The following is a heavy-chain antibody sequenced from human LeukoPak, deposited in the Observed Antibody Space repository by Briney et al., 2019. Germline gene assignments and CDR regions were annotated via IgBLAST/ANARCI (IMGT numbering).Heavy chain of an antibody. CDR2: IYYSGST. CDR1: GGSIGSSSYY. Sequence: SETLSLTCTVSGGSIGSSSYYWGWIRQPPGKGLNWIGSIYYSGSTYYNPSLKSRVTISLDTSKNQFSLKLSSVTAADTAVYYCARDGEMATIENYFDYWGQGTLVTVSS. J-gene: IGHJ4*02. D-gene: IGHD5-24*01. CDR3: ARDGEMATIENYFDY. V-gene: IGHV4-39*07.